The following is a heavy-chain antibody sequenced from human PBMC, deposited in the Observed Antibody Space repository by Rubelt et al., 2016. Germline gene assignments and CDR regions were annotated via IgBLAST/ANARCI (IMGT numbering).Heavy chain of an antibody. Sequence: GYNAKTNYAQKLRGRVTMTTDKSTSTAYMELRSLRADDTAVYYCARGGMYSPDYWGQGTLVTVSS. J-gene: IGHJ4*02. D-gene: IGHD2-8*01. CDR3: ARGGMYSPDY. V-gene: IGHV1-18*01. CDR2: GYNAKT.